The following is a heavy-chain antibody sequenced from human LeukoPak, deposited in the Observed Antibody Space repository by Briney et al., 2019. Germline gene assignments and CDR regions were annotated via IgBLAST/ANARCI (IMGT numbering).Heavy chain of an antibody. CDR3: TRDPRHFDS. CDR1: GFTFSDSY. D-gene: IGHD6-6*01. Sequence: KPGGSLRLSCAASGFTFSDSYMTWVRQAPGKGVEWVAYISGSSHDINYSDSVKGRFTISRDNAKNSLYLQMSSLRVEDTAVYYCTRDPRHFDSCGQGTLVTVSS. V-gene: IGHV3-11*06. CDR2: ISGSSHDI. J-gene: IGHJ5*01.